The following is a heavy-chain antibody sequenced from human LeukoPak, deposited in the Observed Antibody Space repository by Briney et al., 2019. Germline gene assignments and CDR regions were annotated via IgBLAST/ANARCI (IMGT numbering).Heavy chain of an antibody. CDR3: AGYYYYAMDV. J-gene: IGHJ6*02. CDR2: IKSDGSSP. CDR1: GFTFSSYE. V-gene: IGHV3-74*01. Sequence: GGSLRLSCAASGFTFSSYEMIWVRQAPGKGLVWVSRIKSDGSSPSYADSVKGRFTISRDNAKNTLYLQMDSLRAEDTAVYYCAGYYYYAMDVWGQGTTVTVSS.